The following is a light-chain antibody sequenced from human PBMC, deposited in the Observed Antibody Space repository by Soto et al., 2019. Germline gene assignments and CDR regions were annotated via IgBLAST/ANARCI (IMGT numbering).Light chain of an antibody. CDR2: DVT. CDR1: SSDVGGYNY. J-gene: IGLJ1*01. V-gene: IGLV2-14*01. Sequence: QSVLTQPASVSGSPGQSITISCTGTSSDVGGYNYVSWYQQHPGKAPKLVIYDVTNRPSGVSNRFSGSKSGNTAALIIFGLQAEDEADYYCCSYTSSGTYVFGTGT. CDR3: CSYTSSGTYV.